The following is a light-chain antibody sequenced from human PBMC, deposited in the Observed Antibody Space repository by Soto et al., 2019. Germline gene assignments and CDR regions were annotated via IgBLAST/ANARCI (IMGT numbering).Light chain of an antibody. V-gene: IGLV2-14*01. CDR1: NSDVGAFNF. CDR2: EVS. Sequence: QSALTQPASVSGSPGKSITISCTGTNSDVGAFNFVFWYQQHPGKSPKLIIYEVSNRPSGVSNRFSGSKSGNTASLTISGLQAEDEADYYCTSYTSTSHYGFGTGTKVTVL. CDR3: TSYTSTSHYG. J-gene: IGLJ1*01.